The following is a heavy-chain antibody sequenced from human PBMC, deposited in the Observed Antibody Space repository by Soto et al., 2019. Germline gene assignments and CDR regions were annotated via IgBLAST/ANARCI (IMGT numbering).Heavy chain of an antibody. D-gene: IGHD3-10*01. V-gene: IGHV4-61*08. CDR1: GGSISSGDCY. J-gene: IGHJ3*02. CDR3: ARRYGSAFDI. Sequence: SETLSLTCTVSGGSISSGDCYWSWIRQPPGKGLEWIGYIYYSGSTNYNPSLKSRVTISVDTSKNQFSLKLSSVTAADTAVYYCARRYGSAFDIWGQGTMVTVS. CDR2: IYYSGST.